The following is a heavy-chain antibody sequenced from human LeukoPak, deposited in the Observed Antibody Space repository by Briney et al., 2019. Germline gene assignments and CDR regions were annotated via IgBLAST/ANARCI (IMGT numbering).Heavy chain of an antibody. D-gene: IGHD2-2*02. CDR1: GGTFSRYA. V-gene: IGHV1-69*10. CDR3: ASEYCSSTSCYNNWFDP. J-gene: IGHJ5*02. CDR2: SIPIFGIV. Sequence: ASVKVSCKASGGTFSRYAIIWVRRAPGQGLEWMGGSIPIFGIVNYAQKVQGRVTITADKSTSTSYMELSSLRSEDTAVYYCASEYCSSTSCYNNWFDPWGQGTLVTVSS.